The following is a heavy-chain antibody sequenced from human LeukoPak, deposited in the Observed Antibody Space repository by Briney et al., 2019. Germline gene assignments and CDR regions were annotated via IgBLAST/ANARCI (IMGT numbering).Heavy chain of an antibody. CDR1: GFSLSTSGMC. J-gene: IGHJ4*02. CDR2: IDWDDDK. V-gene: IGHV2-70*11. D-gene: IGHD3-22*01. CDR3: ARSTYYYDSSGYLNDY. Sequence: SGPTLVNPTQTLTLTCTFSGFSLSTSGMCVSWIRQPPGKALEWLARIDWDDDKYYSTSLKTRLTISKDTSKNQVVLTMTNMDPVDTATYYCARSTYYYDSSGYLNDYWGQGTLVTVSS.